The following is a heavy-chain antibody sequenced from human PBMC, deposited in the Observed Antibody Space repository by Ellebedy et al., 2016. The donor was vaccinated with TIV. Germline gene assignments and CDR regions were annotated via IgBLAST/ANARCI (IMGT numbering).Heavy chain of an antibody. J-gene: IGHJ5*02. CDR2: ISAYNGNT. D-gene: IGHD6-19*01. CDR1: GYTLTELS. Sequence: AASVKVSCKVSGYTLTELSMHWARQAPGQGLEWMGWISAYNGNTNYAQKLQGRVTMTTDTSTSTAYMELRSLRSDDTAVYYCARVVSSALGRWFDPWGQGTLVTVSS. CDR3: ARVVSSALGRWFDP. V-gene: IGHV1-18*01.